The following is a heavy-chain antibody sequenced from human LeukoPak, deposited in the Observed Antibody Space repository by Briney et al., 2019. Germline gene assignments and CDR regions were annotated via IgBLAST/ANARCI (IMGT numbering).Heavy chain of an antibody. V-gene: IGHV3-48*03. Sequence: PEGSLRLSCAASGFIFSSYEMNWVRQAPGKGLEWVSYISSSGSTIYYADSVKGRFTISRDNAKNSLYLQMNSLRAEDTAVYYCAELGITMIGGVWGKGTTVTISS. J-gene: IGHJ6*04. CDR3: AELGITMIGGV. D-gene: IGHD3-10*02. CDR1: GFIFSSYE. CDR2: ISSSGSTI.